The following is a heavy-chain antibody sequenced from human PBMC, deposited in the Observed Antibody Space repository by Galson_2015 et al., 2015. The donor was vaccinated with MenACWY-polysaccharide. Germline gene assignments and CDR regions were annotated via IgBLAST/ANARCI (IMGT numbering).Heavy chain of an antibody. CDR2: IFNRGGT. D-gene: IGHD5/OR15-5a*01. J-gene: IGHJ5*02. CDR1: GGSISSAGYH. Sequence: LSLTCSVSGGSISSAGYHWTWIRQHPGKGLEWIGYIFNRGGTNSNPSLKSRVTVSADRSNNQFSLKLTSLTAADTAVYYCAGIPSTRTSFGWFGPWGQGILVTVSS. CDR3: AGIPSTRTSFGWFGP. V-gene: IGHV4-31*03.